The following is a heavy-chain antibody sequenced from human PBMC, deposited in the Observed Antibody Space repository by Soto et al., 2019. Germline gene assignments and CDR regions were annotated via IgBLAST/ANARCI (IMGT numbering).Heavy chain of an antibody. CDR1: GYSFTSYW. V-gene: IGHV5-51*01. CDR2: IYPGDSDI. J-gene: IGHJ4*02. Sequence: GESLKISCKGSGYSFTSYWIGWVRQMPGKGLEWMGIIYPGDSDIRYSPSFQGQVTISADKSISTAYLQWSSPKASDTAMYYCAKFGTAVTVAGTVDYWGQGTLVTVS. CDR3: AKFGTAVTVAGTVDY. D-gene: IGHD6-19*01.